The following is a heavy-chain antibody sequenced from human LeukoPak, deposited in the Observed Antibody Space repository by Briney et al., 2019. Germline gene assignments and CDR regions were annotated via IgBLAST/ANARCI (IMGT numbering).Heavy chain of an antibody. V-gene: IGHV4-59*01. Sequence: SETLSLTCTVSGGSISSYYRSWIRQPPGKGLEWIGYIYYSGSTNYNPSLKSRVTISVDTSKNQFSLKLSSVTAADTAVYYCARDKDDKFDYWGQGTLVTVSS. CDR2: IYYSGST. J-gene: IGHJ4*02. CDR1: GGSISSYY. CDR3: ARDKDDKFDY. D-gene: IGHD3-9*01.